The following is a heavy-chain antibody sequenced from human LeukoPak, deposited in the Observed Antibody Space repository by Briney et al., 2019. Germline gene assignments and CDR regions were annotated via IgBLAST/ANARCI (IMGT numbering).Heavy chain of an antibody. Sequence: GASVKVSCKASGYTFTSYYMHWVRQAPGQGLEWMGGIIPVFGTATYAEKFQDRVTITADKSTSTAYMELSSLRSEDTAVYYCAGPSRSSTSCYDFMGYSSGWCNDAFDIWGQGTMVTVSS. CDR2: IIPVFGTA. CDR1: GYTFTSYY. J-gene: IGHJ3*02. CDR3: AGPSRSSTSCYDFMGYSSGWCNDAFDI. D-gene: IGHD2-2*01. V-gene: IGHV1-69*06.